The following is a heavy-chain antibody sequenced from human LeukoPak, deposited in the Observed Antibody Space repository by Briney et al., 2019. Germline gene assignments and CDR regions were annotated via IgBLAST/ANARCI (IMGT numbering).Heavy chain of an antibody. D-gene: IGHD2-15*01. Sequence: SETLSLTCAVYGGSFSGYYWSWIRQPPGKGLEWIGEINHSGSTNYNPSLKSRVTISVDTSKNQFSLKLSSVTAADTAVYYCARDVANFDYWGQGTLVTVSS. CDR1: GGSFSGYY. CDR2: INHSGST. CDR3: ARDVANFDY. J-gene: IGHJ4*02. V-gene: IGHV4-34*01.